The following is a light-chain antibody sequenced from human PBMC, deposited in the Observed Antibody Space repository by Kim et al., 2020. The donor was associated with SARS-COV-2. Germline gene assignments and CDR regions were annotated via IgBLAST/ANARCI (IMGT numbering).Light chain of an antibody. V-gene: IGLV3-1*01. CDR2: QDS. Sequence: SESPGQTASITCSGDKLGDKYACWYQQKPGQSPVLVIYQDSKRPSGIPERVSGSNSGNTASLTISGTQAMDEADYYCQAWDSSTVVFGGGTQLTV. J-gene: IGLJ2*01. CDR1: KLGDKY. CDR3: QAWDSSTVV.